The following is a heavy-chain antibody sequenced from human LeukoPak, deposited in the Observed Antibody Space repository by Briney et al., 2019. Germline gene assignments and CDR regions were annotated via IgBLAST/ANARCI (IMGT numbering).Heavy chain of an antibody. CDR3: ARDRGIPRASYYYGMDV. D-gene: IGHD3-10*01. CDR1: GFTFSSYW. V-gene: IGHV3-7*03. CDR2: IKQDGSEK. J-gene: IGHJ6*02. Sequence: GGSLRLSCAASGFTFSSYWMSWVRQAPGKGLEWVANIKQDGSEKYYVDSVKGRFTISRDNAKNSLYLQMNSLRAEDTAVYYCARDRGIPRASYYYGMDVWGQGTTVTVSS.